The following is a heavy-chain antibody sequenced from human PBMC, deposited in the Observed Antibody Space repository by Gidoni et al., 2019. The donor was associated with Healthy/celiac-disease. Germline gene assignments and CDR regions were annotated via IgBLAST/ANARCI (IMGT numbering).Heavy chain of an antibody. CDR3: ARDAGIAAITAGYYFDY. Sequence: QVQLVQSGAEVKKPGSSVKVSCKASGGPFSSYAISWVRQAPGQGLEWMGRIIPILGIANYAQKFQGRVTITADKSTSTAYMELSSLRSEDTAVYYCARDAGIAAITAGYYFDYWGQGTLVTVSS. V-gene: IGHV1-69*04. D-gene: IGHD6-13*01. J-gene: IGHJ4*02. CDR1: GGPFSSYA. CDR2: IIPILGIA.